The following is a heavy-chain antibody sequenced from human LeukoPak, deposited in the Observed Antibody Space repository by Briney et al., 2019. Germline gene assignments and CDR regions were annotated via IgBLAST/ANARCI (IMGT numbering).Heavy chain of an antibody. D-gene: IGHD2-15*01. CDR3: RAVAVAAAVVYYFDY. J-gene: IGHJ4*02. CDR1: GFTFSSYA. CDR2: ISGSGGST. Sequence: PGGSLRLSCAASGFTFSSYAMSWVRQAPGKGLEWVSAISGSGGSTYYADSVRGRFTISRDNSKNTLYLQMNSLRAEDTAVYYCRAVAVAAAVVYYFDYWGQGTLVTVSS. V-gene: IGHV3-23*01.